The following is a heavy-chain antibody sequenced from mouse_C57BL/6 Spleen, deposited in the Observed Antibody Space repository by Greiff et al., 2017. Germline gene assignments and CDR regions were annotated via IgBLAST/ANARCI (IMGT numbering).Heavy chain of an antibody. J-gene: IGHJ2*01. D-gene: IGHD2-1*01. CDR2: IYPGDGDT. CDR1: GYAFSSSW. Sequence: VQLQQSGPELVKPGASVKISCKASGYAFSSSWMNWVKQRPGKGLEWIGRIYPGDGDTNYNGKFKGKATLTADKSSSTAYMQLSSLTSEDSAVYFCAREADGKDDWGQGTTLTVSS. CDR3: AREADGKDD. V-gene: IGHV1-82*01.